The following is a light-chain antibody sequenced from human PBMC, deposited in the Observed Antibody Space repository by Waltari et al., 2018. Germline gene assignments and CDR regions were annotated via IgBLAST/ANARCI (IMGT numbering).Light chain of an antibody. CDR2: DAS. Sequence: QCALTQPASVSGSPGHSTTIACPGPSSDVGGYDSISWYQQYPVKAPKLMIYDASNRPSGVSNRFSVSKSGNTASLTISGLQAEDEADYYCSSYTTSSTLGFGGGTKLTVL. V-gene: IGLV2-14*03. CDR3: SSYTTSSTLG. J-gene: IGLJ2*01. CDR1: SSDVGGYDS.